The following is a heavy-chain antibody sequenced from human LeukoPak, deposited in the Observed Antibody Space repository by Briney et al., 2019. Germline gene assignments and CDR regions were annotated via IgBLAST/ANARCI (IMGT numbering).Heavy chain of an antibody. J-gene: IGHJ4*02. CDR3: ARRSGIAVAGAFDY. V-gene: IGHV3-23*01. CDR1: GFTFSSYY. CDR2: ISGSGDST. Sequence: GGSLRLSCAASGFTFSSYYMNWVRQAPGKGLEWVSGISGSGDSTYYADSVKGRFTISRDNSKNTLYLQMNSLRAEDTAVYYCARRSGIAVAGAFDYWGQGTLVTVSS. D-gene: IGHD6-19*01.